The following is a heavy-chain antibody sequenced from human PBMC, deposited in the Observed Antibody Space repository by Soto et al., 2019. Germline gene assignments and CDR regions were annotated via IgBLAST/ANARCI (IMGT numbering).Heavy chain of an antibody. CDR3: ARQRVSSGWSDYFDY. V-gene: IGHV4-59*08. CDR2: IYYSGST. CDR1: GDSITSYY. D-gene: IGHD6-19*01. J-gene: IGHJ4*02. Sequence: SETLSLTCTVSGDSITSYYWSWIRQPPGKGLEWIGYIYYSGSTDYTPSLKSRVTISVDTSKNQFPLKLSSVTAADTAVYYCARQRVSSGWSDYFDYWGQGALVTVSS.